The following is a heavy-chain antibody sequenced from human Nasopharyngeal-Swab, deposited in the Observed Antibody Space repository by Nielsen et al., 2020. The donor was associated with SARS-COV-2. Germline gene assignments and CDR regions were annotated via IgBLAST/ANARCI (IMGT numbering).Heavy chain of an antibody. D-gene: IGHD6-13*01. CDR1: GYTFTSYY. V-gene: IGHV1-46*01. CDR2: INPSGGST. CDR3: ARAFSSWYVMQASDYFDY. J-gene: IGHJ4*02. Sequence: ASVKVSCKASGYTFTSYYMHWVRQAPGQGLEWMGIINPSGGSTSYAQKFQGRVTMTRDTSTSTVYMELSSLRSEDTAVYYCARAFSSWYVMQASDYFDYWGQGTLVTVSS.